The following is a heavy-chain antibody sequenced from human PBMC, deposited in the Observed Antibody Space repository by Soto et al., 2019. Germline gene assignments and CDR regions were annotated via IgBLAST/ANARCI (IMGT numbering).Heavy chain of an antibody. CDR2: IYHTGTT. D-gene: IGHD7-27*01. Sequence: QMQLQESGPGLVKPSETLSLTCIVSGGSISNSSYHWGWIRQPPGKGLEWIGRIYHTGTTYYNPSVMTRVTMSLDTSMNQLSLKMASVAASDTAFFYCARRVGWVRSPGEFDLWGRGTLVTVSS. CDR3: ARRVGWVRSPGEFDL. V-gene: IGHV4-39*01. CDR1: GGSISNSSYH. J-gene: IGHJ5*02.